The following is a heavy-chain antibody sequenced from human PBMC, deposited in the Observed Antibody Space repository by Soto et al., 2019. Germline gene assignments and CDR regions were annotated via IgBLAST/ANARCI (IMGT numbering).Heavy chain of an antibody. CDR1: GIIFSNTG. CDR3: HTGPPRDYCDSNAPMGN. CDR2: IKSNTDGGTT. V-gene: IGHV3-15*01. D-gene: IGHD3-22*01. Sequence: GGSLRLSCTASGIIFSNTGINWVRQAPGKGLEWVARIKSNTDGGTTDYATPVKGTFALSRDDSQNTLYLQMTGLKAEDTAVHCCHTGPPRDYCDSNAPMGNGGQEPLVTVPS. J-gene: IGHJ4*02.